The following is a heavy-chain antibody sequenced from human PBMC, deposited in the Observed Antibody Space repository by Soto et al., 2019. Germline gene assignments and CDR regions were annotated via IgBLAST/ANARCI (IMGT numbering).Heavy chain of an antibody. Sequence: QVQLVQSGAEVKKPGSSVKVSCKASGGTFSSYRINWVRQAPGQWLEWVGGIVPIYRTADYAQKFQGRVTITADESARTAYMELRSLKSQDTAVYYCARDSGAKLSSSWGQGTLVTVSS. CDR3: ARDSGAKLSSS. CDR1: GGTFSSYR. CDR2: IVPIYRTA. V-gene: IGHV1-69*01. D-gene: IGHD6-13*01. J-gene: IGHJ4*02.